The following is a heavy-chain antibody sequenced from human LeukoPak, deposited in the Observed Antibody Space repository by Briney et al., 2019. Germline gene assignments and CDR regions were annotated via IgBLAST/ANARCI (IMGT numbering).Heavy chain of an antibody. CDR3: ARTIGGRYSSYAFDI. Sequence: GGSLRLSCAASGFTFNTYSMNWVRQAPGKGLEWVSSISSSRTYIYYADSLKGRFTISRDNAKNSLYLQMNSLRAEDTAVYYCARTIGGRYSSYAFDIWGQGTMVTVSS. D-gene: IGHD1-26*01. CDR1: GFTFNTYS. CDR2: ISSSRTYI. J-gene: IGHJ3*02. V-gene: IGHV3-21*01.